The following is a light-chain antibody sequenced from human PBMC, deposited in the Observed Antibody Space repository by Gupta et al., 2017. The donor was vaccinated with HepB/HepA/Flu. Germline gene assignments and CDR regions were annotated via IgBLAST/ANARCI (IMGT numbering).Light chain of an antibody. V-gene: IGKV3-20*01. CDR2: GAS. CDR1: QSVRSTY. CDR3: QQEGSSPRT. J-gene: IGKJ1*01. Sequence: EIVLTQSPGTLSLSPGERATLSCRASQSVRSTYLAWYQQKPGQAPRLLIYGASNRATDIPDRFSGSGSGTEFTLIISRLEPEDFAVYYCQQEGSSPRTFGQGTKVEIK.